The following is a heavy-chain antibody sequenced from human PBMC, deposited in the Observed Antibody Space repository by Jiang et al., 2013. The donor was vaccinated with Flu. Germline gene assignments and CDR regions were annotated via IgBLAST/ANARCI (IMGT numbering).Heavy chain of an antibody. D-gene: IGHD6-13*01. V-gene: IGHV3-30-3*01. CDR1: SYA. CDR2: ISYDGSNK. J-gene: IGHJ3*02. Sequence: SYAMRLGPARRPGKGLEWVAVISYDGSNKYYADSVKGRFTISRDNSKNTLYLQMNSLRAEDTAVYYCIIAGSSEAFDIWGQGTMVTVSS. CDR3: IIAGSSEAFDI.